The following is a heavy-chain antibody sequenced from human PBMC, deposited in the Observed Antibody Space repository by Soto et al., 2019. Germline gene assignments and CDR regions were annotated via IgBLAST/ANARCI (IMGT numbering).Heavy chain of an antibody. CDR2: IGGSGEYT. CDR3: AKPQWELLD. CDR1: VFTFSSYT. Sequence: GGSLRLSAAAPVFTFSSYTMSWVRQGPGKGLELVSAIGGSGEYTYYADSVKGRFTISRDNSKNTLYLQMNSLRAEETAFYYCAKPQWELLDWGQGTLVTVSS. D-gene: IGHD1-26*01. J-gene: IGHJ4*02. V-gene: IGHV3-23*01.